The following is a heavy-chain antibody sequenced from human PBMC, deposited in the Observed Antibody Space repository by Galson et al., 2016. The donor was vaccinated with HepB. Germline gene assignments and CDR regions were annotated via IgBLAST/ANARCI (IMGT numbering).Heavy chain of an antibody. CDR3: ARLLRPVDGTP. V-gene: IGHV5-51*03. J-gene: IGHJ5*02. D-gene: IGHD6-13*01. Sequence: QSGAEVKKPGESLKISCKASGYRFMDYWIAWVRQMPGKGLEWMGITYPGDSDTRYSPSFEGQVSISADKSTDTAYLQWNTLKASDTAIYYCARLLRPVDGTPWGQGTLVTVSS. CDR2: TYPGDSDT. CDR1: GYRFMDYW.